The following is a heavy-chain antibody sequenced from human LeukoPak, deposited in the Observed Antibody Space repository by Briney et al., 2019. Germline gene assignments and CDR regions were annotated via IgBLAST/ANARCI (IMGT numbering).Heavy chain of an antibody. J-gene: IGHJ4*02. CDR2: IFRIGST. V-gene: IGHV4-38-2*02. CDR1: GFSITTGYY. Sequence: PSETLSLTCTVSGFSITTGYYWAWIRQPPGKGLEWIGTIFRIGSTYYNPSLKSRVTISVDTSKNQFSLKLSSVTAADTAVYYCARDVARGDYADYWGQGTLVTVSS. CDR3: ARDVARGDYADY. D-gene: IGHD2-15*01.